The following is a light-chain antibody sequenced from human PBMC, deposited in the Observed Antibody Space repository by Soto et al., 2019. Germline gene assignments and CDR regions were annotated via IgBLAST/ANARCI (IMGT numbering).Light chain of an antibody. CDR2: GSS. Sequence: EVVLTQSPGTLSLSPGERATLPCRASQSVSNNYLAWYQQTPGQGPRLLIFGSSDRATGIPDRFSGSGSGTDFTLTISRLEPEDFAVYYCQQYGSPPPYTFGQGTKLEIK. V-gene: IGKV3-20*01. CDR1: QSVSNNY. J-gene: IGKJ2*01. CDR3: QQYGSPPPYT.